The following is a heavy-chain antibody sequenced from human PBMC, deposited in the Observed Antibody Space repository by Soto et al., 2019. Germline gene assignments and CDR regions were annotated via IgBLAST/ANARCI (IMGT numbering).Heavy chain of an antibody. CDR3: AKDTYDIFTGYSDPFDI. CDR1: GFPFSIYG. V-gene: IGHV3-30*02. Sequence: GGSLRLSCAASGFPFSIYGMHWVRQAPGKGLEWVAVIWHDGSSKYYADSVKGRFTISRDNSKNTLYLQMNSLRAEDTALYYCAKDTYDIFTGYSDPFDIWGQRTTVTVSS. D-gene: IGHD3-9*01. CDR2: IWHDGSSK. J-gene: IGHJ3*02.